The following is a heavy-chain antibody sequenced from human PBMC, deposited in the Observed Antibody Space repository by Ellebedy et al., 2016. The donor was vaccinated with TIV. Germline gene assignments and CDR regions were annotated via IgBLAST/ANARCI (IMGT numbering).Heavy chain of an antibody. J-gene: IGHJ4*02. D-gene: IGHD6-19*01. CDR1: GFTFSSYA. CDR3: ARTAVAGTS. Sequence: PGGSLRLSCAASGFTFSSYAMSWIRQAPGKGLEWVSAISGSGGSTYYADSVKGRFTIARDNAKNSLYLQMNSLRAEDTAVYYCARTAVAGTSWGQGTLVTVSS. CDR2: ISGSGGST. V-gene: IGHV3-23*01.